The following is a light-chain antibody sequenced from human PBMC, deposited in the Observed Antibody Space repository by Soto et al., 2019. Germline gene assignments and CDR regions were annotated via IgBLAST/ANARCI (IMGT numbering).Light chain of an antibody. CDR2: GAS. CDR1: QSVGSE. Sequence: EVVMTQSPATLSVSPGERATLSCRASQSVGSELAWYQQKPGQAPRLLIYGASTRSTGVPARFSGSGSGTDFTLTISRRQSEDFAVYYCQQYDKWPPYTFGQGTKLEIK. CDR3: QQYDKWPPYT. V-gene: IGKV3-15*01. J-gene: IGKJ2*01.